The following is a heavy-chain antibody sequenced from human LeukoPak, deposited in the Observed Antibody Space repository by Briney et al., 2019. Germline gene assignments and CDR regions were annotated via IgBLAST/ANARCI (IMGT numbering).Heavy chain of an antibody. J-gene: IGHJ4*02. Sequence: GGSLRLSCAASGFTFKTYWMIWVRRPPGKGLEWVANINQDGSEKYYVDSVKGRFTVSRANAKNSLYLQLNSLRAEDTAVYYCGTRAYWGQGTLVTVSS. CDR1: GFTFKTYW. V-gene: IGHV3-7*01. CDR3: GTRAY. CDR2: INQDGSEK.